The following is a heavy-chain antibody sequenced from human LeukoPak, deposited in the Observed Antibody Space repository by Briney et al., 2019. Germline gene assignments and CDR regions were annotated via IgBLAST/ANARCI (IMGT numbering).Heavy chain of an antibody. CDR3: ARGNVVVVDPYYFDY. CDR2: IYYSGST. J-gene: IGHJ4*02. CDR1: GGSISSSSYY. V-gene: IGHV4-39*07. Sequence: SETLSLTCTVSGGSISSSSYYWGWIRQPPGKGLEWFGSIYYSGSTHYIPSLKSRVTISVDTSNNQFSLKLGSVTAADTAVYYCARGNVVVVDPYYFDYWGQGTLVTVSS. D-gene: IGHD2-15*01.